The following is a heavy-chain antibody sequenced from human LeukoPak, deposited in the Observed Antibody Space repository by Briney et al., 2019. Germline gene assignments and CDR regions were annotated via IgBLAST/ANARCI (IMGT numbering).Heavy chain of an antibody. D-gene: IGHD3-10*01. CDR2: IYYSGST. CDR3: ARVSGSGSYYLYYYYYGMDV. CDR1: GGSISSYY. J-gene: IGHJ6*02. Sequence: PSETLSLTCTVSGGSISSYYWSWIRQPPGKGLEWIGYIYYSGSTSYDPSLKSRVTISVDTSKNQFSLKLSSVTAADTAVYYCARVSGSGSYYLYYYYYGMDVWGQRTTVTVSS. V-gene: IGHV4-59*01.